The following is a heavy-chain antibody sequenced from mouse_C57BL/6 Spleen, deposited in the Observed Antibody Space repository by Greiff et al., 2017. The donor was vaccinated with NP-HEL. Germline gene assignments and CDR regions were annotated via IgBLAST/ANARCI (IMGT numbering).Heavy chain of an antibody. CDR3: ARSHYSNEGFDY. D-gene: IGHD2-5*01. Sequence: QVQLKQSGAELARPGASVKMSCKASGYTFTSYTMHWVKQRPGQGLEWIGYINPSSGYTKYNQKFKDKATLTADKSSSTAYMQLSSLTSEDSAVYYCARSHYSNEGFDYWGQGTTLTVSS. J-gene: IGHJ2*01. V-gene: IGHV1-4*01. CDR1: GYTFTSYT. CDR2: INPSSGYT.